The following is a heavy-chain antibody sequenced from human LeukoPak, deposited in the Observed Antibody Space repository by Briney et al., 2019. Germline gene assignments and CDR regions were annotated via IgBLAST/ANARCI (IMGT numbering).Heavy chain of an antibody. CDR3: ARDQRAYCGGDCYSIAY. Sequence: GGSLRLSCAASGFTFSSYSMNWVRQAPGKGLEWVSSISSSSSYIYYADSVKGRFTISRDNSKNTLYLQMNSLRAEDTAVYYCARDQRAYCGGDCYSIAYWGQGTLVTVSS. J-gene: IGHJ4*02. D-gene: IGHD2-21*02. CDR1: GFTFSSYS. V-gene: IGHV3-21*01. CDR2: ISSSSSYI.